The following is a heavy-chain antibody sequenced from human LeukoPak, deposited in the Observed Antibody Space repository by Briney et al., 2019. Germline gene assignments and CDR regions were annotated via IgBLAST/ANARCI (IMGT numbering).Heavy chain of an antibody. CDR1: GGSISSYY. J-gene: IGHJ4*02. CDR2: IYHAGST. CDR3: ARGWGYYGSGRTPHYFDY. D-gene: IGHD3-10*01. V-gene: IGHV4-59*12. Sequence: SETLSLTCTVSGGSISSYYWSWIRQPPGRGLEWIGYIYHAGSTSYNPSLKSRVTISLDTSKNQFSLKLSSVTAADTAVYYCARGWGYYGSGRTPHYFDYWGQGTLVTVSS.